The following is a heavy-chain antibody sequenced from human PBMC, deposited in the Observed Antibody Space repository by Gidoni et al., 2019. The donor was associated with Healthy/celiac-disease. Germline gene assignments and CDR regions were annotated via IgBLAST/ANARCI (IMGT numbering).Heavy chain of an antibody. D-gene: IGHD2-2*01. V-gene: IGHV3-33*01. Sequence: QVQLVESGGGVVQPGRSLRLSCAASGFTFSSYGMHWVRQAPGKGLEWVAVIWYDGSNKYYADSVKGRFTISRDNSKNTLYLQMNSLRAEDTAVYYCARASGSTSLHYFDYWGQGTLVTVSS. J-gene: IGHJ4*02. CDR3: ARASGSTSLHYFDY. CDR2: IWYDGSNK. CDR1: GFTFSSYG.